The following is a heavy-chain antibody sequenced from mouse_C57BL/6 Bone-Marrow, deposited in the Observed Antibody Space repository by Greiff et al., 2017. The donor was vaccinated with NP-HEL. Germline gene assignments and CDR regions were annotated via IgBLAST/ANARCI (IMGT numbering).Heavy chain of an antibody. D-gene: IGHD2-3*01. CDR2: IDPEDGDT. V-gene: IGHV14-1*01. CDR3: TTGDGYYVDFDY. CDR1: GFNIQDYY. J-gene: IGHJ2*01. Sequence: VQLQQSGAELVRPGASVKLSCTASGFNIQDYYMHWVKQRPEQGLEWIGRIDPEDGDTEYAPKFQGKATMTADTSSNTAYLQLSSLTSEDTAVYYCTTGDGYYVDFDYWGQGTTLTVSS.